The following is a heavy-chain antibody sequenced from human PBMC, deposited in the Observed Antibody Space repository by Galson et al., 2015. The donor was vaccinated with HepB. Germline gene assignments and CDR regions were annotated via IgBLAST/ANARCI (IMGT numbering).Heavy chain of an antibody. V-gene: IGHV3-21*01. CDR1: GVTFSGYS. Sequence: SLRLSCAASGVTFSGYSMNWVRQAPGKGLEWVSSISSSSSYIYYADSVKGRFTIPRDNAKNSLYLQMNSLGAEDTAVYYCARDGFPDYDSSGYYELYCFDYCGQGTLVTASS. D-gene: IGHD3-22*01. CDR3: ARDGFPDYDSSGYYELYCFDY. CDR2: ISSSSSYI. J-gene: IGHJ4*02.